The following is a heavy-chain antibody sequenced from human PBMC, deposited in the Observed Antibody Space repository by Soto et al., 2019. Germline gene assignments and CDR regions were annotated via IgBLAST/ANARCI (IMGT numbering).Heavy chain of an antibody. D-gene: IGHD2-2*01. CDR2: IYPGDSDT. CDR1: GYSFTSYW. J-gene: IGHJ5*02. Sequence: GESLKISCKGSGYSFTSYWIGWVRQMPGKGLEWMGIIYPGDSDTRYSPSFQGQVTISADKSISTAYLQWSSLKASDTAMYYCAILPQGYCSSTSCYENWFDPWGQGTLVTVLL. CDR3: AILPQGYCSSTSCYENWFDP. V-gene: IGHV5-51*01.